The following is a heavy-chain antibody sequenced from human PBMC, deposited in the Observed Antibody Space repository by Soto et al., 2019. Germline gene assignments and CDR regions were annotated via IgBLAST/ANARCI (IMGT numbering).Heavy chain of an antibody. D-gene: IGHD6-19*01. CDR3: ARDGSGWYGFDY. Sequence: GGSLILSCAASGFTFSSYGMHCVRQARGKGLEWVAVIWYDGSNKYYADSVKGRFTISRDNSKNTLYLQMNSLRAEDTAVYYCARDGSGWYGFDYWGQGTLVTVSS. CDR2: IWYDGSNK. CDR1: GFTFSSYG. V-gene: IGHV3-33*01. J-gene: IGHJ4*02.